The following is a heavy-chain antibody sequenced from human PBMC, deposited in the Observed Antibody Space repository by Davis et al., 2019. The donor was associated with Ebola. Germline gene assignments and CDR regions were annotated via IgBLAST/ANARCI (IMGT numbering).Heavy chain of an antibody. CDR2: ISWNSGSI. CDR1: GFTFDDYA. J-gene: IGHJ4*02. V-gene: IGHV3-9*01. D-gene: IGHD6-19*01. CDR3: AKAVADIYFDY. Sequence: SLKISCAASGFTFDDYAMHWVRQAPGKGLEWVSGISWNSGSIGYADSVKGRFTISRDNAKNSLNLQMNSLRAEDTALYYCAKAVADIYFDYWGQGTLVTVSS.